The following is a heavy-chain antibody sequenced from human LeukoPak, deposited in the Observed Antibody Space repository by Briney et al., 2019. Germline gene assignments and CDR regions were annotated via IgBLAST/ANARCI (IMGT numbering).Heavy chain of an antibody. CDR2: ISAYNGNT. Sequence: ASVKVSCKASGYTFTSYGISWVRQAPGQGLEWMGWISAYNGNTNYAQKLQGRVTMTTDTSTSTAYMELRSLSSDDTAVYYCARGDDSSGYYPLGYWGQGTLVTVSS. J-gene: IGHJ4*02. D-gene: IGHD3-22*01. CDR3: ARGDDSSGYYPLGY. CDR1: GYTFTSYG. V-gene: IGHV1-18*01.